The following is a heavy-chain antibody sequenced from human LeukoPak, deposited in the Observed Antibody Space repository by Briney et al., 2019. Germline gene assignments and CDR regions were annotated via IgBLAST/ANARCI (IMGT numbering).Heavy chain of an antibody. V-gene: IGHV4-59*01. CDR1: GGSISSYY. CDR2: IYYSGST. Sequence: SETLSLTCTVSGGSISSYYWSWIRQPPGKGLEWIGYIYYSGSTNYNPSLKSRVTISVDTSKNQFSLKLSSVTAADTAVYYCARDLMDDAFDIWGQGTMVIVSS. CDR3: ARDLMDDAFDI. J-gene: IGHJ3*02. D-gene: IGHD3-10*01.